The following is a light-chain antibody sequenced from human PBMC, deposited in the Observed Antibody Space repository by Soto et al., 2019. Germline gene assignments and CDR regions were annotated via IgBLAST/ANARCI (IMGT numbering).Light chain of an antibody. Sequence: EMGLTQSPGTLSLSPGGRATLSCRASQSVSRNYVAWYQQKPGQAPRLLIYGASSRASGIPDRFSGSGSGADFTLSITRLEPEDFALYYCQQYGSTPLTFGGGTKVEIK. V-gene: IGKV3-20*01. CDR1: QSVSRNY. CDR2: GAS. CDR3: QQYGSTPLT. J-gene: IGKJ4*01.